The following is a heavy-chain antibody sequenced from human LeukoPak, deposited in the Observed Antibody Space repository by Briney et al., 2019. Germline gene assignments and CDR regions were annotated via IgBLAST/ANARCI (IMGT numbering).Heavy chain of an antibody. CDR2: IFYSGST. V-gene: IGHV4-59*08. D-gene: IGHD2-15*01. CDR3: ARILDCSSSSCSYGMDV. CDR1: GGSLNDFY. J-gene: IGHJ6*02. Sequence: SETLSLTCSVSGGSLNDFYWSWIRQSAGRGLEWIGYIFYSGSTNYNPSLKSRVTISVDTSKNQFSLKLSSVTAADTAVYYCARILDCSSSSCSYGMDVWGQGTTVTVPS.